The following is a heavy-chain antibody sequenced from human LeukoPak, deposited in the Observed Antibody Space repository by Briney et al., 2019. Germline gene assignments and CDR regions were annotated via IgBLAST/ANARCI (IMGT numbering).Heavy chain of an antibody. D-gene: IGHD2-15*01. CDR1: GFTVSSNY. CDR2: IYSGGST. Sequence: PGGSLRLSCAASGFTVSSNYMSWVRQAPGKGLEWVSVIYSGGSTYYADSVKGRFTVSRDNSKNTLYLQMNSLRAEDTAVYYCARGLVVAADYYFDYWSQGTLVTVSS. J-gene: IGHJ4*02. CDR3: ARGLVVAADYYFDY. V-gene: IGHV3-66*01.